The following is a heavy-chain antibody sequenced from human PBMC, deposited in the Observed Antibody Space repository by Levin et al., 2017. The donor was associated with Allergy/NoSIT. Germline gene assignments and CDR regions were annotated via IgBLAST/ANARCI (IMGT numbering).Heavy chain of an antibody. J-gene: IGHJ4*02. CDR2: IYSSGTT. CDR3: ASTGY. Sequence: SQTLSLTCTVSGVSIIRSVYYWVWVRQPPGKGLEWIGSIYSSGTTYYNPSLKSRVTISVDTSKNQFSLKLSSVTAADTAVYFCASTGYWGQGTLVTVSS. D-gene: IGHD3-9*01. V-gene: IGHV4-39*01. CDR1: GVSIIRSVYY.